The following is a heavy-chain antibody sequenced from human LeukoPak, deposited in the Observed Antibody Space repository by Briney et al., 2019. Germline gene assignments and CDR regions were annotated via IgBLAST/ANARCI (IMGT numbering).Heavy chain of an antibody. Sequence: PGGSLRLSCAASGFTFSSYWMHWVRQAPGKGLEWVSGISPSGGITYYTDSVKGRFTISRDNSKNTQSLQMNSLRAEDTAVYYCAKEESQWLVRPGFDYWGQGTLVTVSS. CDR2: ISPSGGIT. V-gene: IGHV3-23*01. D-gene: IGHD6-19*01. CDR1: GFTFSSYW. CDR3: AKEESQWLVRPGFDY. J-gene: IGHJ4*02.